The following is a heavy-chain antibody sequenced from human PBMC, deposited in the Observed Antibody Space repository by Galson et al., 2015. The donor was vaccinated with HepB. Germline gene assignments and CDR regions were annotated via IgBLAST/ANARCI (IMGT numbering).Heavy chain of an antibody. CDR1: GDSVSSNSAA. J-gene: IGHJ4*02. D-gene: IGHD6-13*01. V-gene: IGHV6-1*01. Sequence: CAISGDSVSSNSAAWNWIRQSPSRGLEWLGRTYYRSKWYNDYAVSVKSRITINPDTSKNQFSLQLNPVTPEDTAVYYCARDRERGGIAAEGFDYWGQGTLVTVSS. CDR3: ARDRERGGIAAEGFDY. CDR2: TYYRSKWYN.